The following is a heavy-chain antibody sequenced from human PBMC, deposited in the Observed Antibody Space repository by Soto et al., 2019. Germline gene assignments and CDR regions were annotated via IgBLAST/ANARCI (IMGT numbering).Heavy chain of an antibody. CDR1: GFSFSYFA. CDR3: AKASEWLFGNWFDP. Sequence: PGGSLRLSCAASGFSFSYFAMSWVRQAPGKGPEWVSSISGTAGRSYYADSVKGRFTISRDNSQNTLSLELNSLRVEDTAMYYCAKASEWLFGNWFDPWGQGTQVTVSS. V-gene: IGHV3-23*01. D-gene: IGHD3-3*01. J-gene: IGHJ5*02. CDR2: ISGTAGRS.